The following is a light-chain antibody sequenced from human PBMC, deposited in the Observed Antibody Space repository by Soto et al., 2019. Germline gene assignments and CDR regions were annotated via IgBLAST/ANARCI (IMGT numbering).Light chain of an antibody. CDR1: QSVSSSY. V-gene: IGKV3-20*01. CDR3: QQYGSSPSYT. Sequence: EIVLTQSPGTLSLSPGERATLSCRASQSVSSSYLAWYQQKPGQAPRLLIYGASSRATGIPDRFSGSGSGTDFNLTISRMEPEDFAVYYCQQYGSSPSYTFGQGTTLEIK. J-gene: IGKJ2*01. CDR2: GAS.